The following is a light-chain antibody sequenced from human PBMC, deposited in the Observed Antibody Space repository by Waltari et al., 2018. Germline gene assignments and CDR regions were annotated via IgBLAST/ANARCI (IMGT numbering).Light chain of an antibody. CDR2: WAS. Sequence: DIVMTQSPDSLAVSLGERATINCKSSQSVLYSSNEKNYLAWYQQKPGQPPKVLIYWASTRGSGVPDRFRGSGSVTDFTLTISSLAPEDFAVYYCQQRSNWPPLTFGGGTKVEIK. CDR3: QQRSNWPPLT. J-gene: IGKJ4*01. CDR1: QSVLYSSNEKNY. V-gene: IGKV4-1*01.